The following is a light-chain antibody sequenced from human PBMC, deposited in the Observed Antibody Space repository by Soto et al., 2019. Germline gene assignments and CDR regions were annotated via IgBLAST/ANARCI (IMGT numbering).Light chain of an antibody. J-gene: IGKJ2*01. V-gene: IGKV1-5*03. CDR2: KAS. CDR1: QSISSW. CDR3: HQYNSYSYT. Sequence: DIQMTQSPSTLSASVGDRVTITCRASQSISSWLAWYQQKPGKAPKHLIYKASSLESGVPSRFSGSGSGTEFTLTISSLQPDDFATYYCHQYNSYSYTFGQGTKLEIK.